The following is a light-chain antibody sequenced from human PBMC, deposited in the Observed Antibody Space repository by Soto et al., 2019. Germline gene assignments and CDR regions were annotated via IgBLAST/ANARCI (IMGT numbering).Light chain of an antibody. J-gene: IGKJ4*01. Sequence: GVTQSPATLSLSPGEWATLFCKASQSVGIYLGWFQQKPGQAPRVLIYDATNRAGGVPARFSGSGSGTDFTLTISSLEAEDSAVYYCQQRDIWPPLTFGGGTKLEIK. CDR1: QSVGIY. CDR3: QQRDIWPPLT. V-gene: IGKV3-11*01. CDR2: DAT.